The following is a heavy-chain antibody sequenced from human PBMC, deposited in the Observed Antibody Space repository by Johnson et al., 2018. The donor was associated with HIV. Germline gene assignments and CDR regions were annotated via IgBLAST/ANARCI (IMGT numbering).Heavy chain of an antibody. Sequence: QVQLVESGGGVVQPGRSLRLSCAASGFTFSSYAMHWVHQAPGKGLAWVAVISYDGSNKYYADSVKGRFTISRDNSKNTLYLQMNSLRAEDTAVYYCARSWGGYCSGGSCYGAPGAFDIWGQGTMVTVSS. V-gene: IGHV3-30*04. CDR1: GFTFSSYA. J-gene: IGHJ3*02. D-gene: IGHD2-15*01. CDR3: ARSWGGYCSGGSCYGAPGAFDI. CDR2: ISYDGSNK.